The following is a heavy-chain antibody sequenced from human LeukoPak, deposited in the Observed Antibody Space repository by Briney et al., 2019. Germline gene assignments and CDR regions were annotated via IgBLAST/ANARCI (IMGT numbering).Heavy chain of an antibody. V-gene: IGHV3-11*04. J-gene: IGHJ2*01. CDR2: ISNSGSTP. CDR1: GFIFSTYY. CDR3: ARDHARDLDWYFDL. Sequence: GGSLRLSCAASGFIFSTYYMSWIRQAPGKGLEWVSYISNSGSTPYYADSVKGRFTISRDNAKNSLYLQMNSLRAEDTAVYYCARDHARDLDWYFDLWGRGTLVTVSS.